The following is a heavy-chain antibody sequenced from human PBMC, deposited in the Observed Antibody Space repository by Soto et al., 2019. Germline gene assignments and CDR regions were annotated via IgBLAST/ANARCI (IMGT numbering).Heavy chain of an antibody. J-gene: IGHJ4*02. CDR3: ARDLATQYGGYVLDY. CDR2: IWYDGSNK. V-gene: IGHV3-33*01. D-gene: IGHD5-12*01. CDR1: GFTFSSYG. Sequence: GGSLRLSCAASGFTFSSYGMHWVRQAPGKGLEWVAVIWYDGSNKYYADSVKGRFTISRDNSKNTLYLQMNSLRAEDTAVYYCARDLATQYGGYVLDYCGQGTMVTVSS.